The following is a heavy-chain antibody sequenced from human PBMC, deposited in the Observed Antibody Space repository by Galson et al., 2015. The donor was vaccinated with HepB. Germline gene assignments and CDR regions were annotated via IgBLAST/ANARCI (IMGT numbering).Heavy chain of an antibody. CDR3: ARPSNYYDSSGYWYFDL. CDR1: GYTFTGYY. D-gene: IGHD3-22*01. J-gene: IGHJ2*01. V-gene: IGHV1-69*06. Sequence: SVKVSCKASGYTFTGYYMHWVRQAPGQGLEWMGGIIPIFGTANYAQKFQGRVTITADKSTSTAYMELSSLRSEDTAVYYCARPSNYYDSSGYWYFDLWGRGTLVTVSS. CDR2: IIPIFGTA.